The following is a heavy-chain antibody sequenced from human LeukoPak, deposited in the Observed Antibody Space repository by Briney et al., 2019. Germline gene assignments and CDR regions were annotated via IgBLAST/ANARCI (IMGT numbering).Heavy chain of an antibody. J-gene: IGHJ3*02. Sequence: GGSPRLSCAASGFTFYHYWMSWVRQAPGKGLEWVANIKPDGSDKYYVDSVKGRFTISRDNAKNTLYLQINDLSAEDTAVYYCAREDMWAFDMWGQGTMVTVSS. CDR3: AREDMWAFDM. CDR2: IKPDGSDK. V-gene: IGHV3-7*01. D-gene: IGHD2-15*01. CDR1: GFTFYHYW.